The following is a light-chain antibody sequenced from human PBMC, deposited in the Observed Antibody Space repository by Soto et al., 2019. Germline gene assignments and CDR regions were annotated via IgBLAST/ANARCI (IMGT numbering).Light chain of an antibody. J-gene: IGLJ3*02. CDR1: SSDVGSYNY. CDR3: SSYTSSNTQV. CDR2: EVS. Sequence: QSALTQPASVSGSPGQSITISCTGTSSDVGSYNYVSWYQQHPGKVPKVMIYEVSNRPSGVSNRFSGSKSGNTASLTISGLQAGDEADYFCSSYTSSNTQVFGGGTKLTVL. V-gene: IGLV2-14*01.